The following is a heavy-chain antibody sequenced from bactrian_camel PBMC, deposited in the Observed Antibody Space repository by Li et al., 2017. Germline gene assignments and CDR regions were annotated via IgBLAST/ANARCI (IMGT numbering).Heavy chain of an antibody. Sequence: HVQLVESGGGTVQSGGSLRLSCTASGFNFDESDMGWYRQFRGACELVASVSRDGVTTYADSVKGRFTISQDNAKNTVYLQMNNLKPEDTAVYYCAVTVASTCWGWTAGLHNYGQGTQVTVS. CDR1: GFNFDESD. CDR2: VSRDGVT. V-gene: IGHV3S53*01. J-gene: IGHJ4*01. D-gene: IGHD1*01.